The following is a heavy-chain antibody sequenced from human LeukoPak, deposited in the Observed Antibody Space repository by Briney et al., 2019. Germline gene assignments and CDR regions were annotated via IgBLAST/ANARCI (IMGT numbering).Heavy chain of an antibody. V-gene: IGHV3-9*01. J-gene: IGHJ6*03. Sequence: GGSLRLSCAASGFTFDDYAMHWVRQAPGKGLEWVSGISWNSGSIDYADSVKGRFTISRDNAKNSLYLQMNSLRAEDTAVYYCAGPLWVRGRYYYYMDVWGKGTTVTISS. CDR3: AGPLWVRGRYYYYMDV. CDR2: ISWNSGSI. D-gene: IGHD3-10*01. CDR1: GFTFDDYA.